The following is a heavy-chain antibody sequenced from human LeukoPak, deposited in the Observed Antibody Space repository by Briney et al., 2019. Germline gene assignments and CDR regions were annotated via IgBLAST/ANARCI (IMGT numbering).Heavy chain of an antibody. J-gene: IGHJ4*02. CDR1: GFTFSSYG. D-gene: IGHD6-13*01. Sequence: GGSLRLSCATSGFTFSSYGMNWVRQAPGKGLERVAFIRYDGRDTYYAASVKGRFTISRDNSQNTLDLQMNSLRLEDTAMYYCAKDRYSSSSTFTVNPFDYWGQGILVTVSS. V-gene: IGHV3-30*02. CDR2: IRYDGRDT. CDR3: AKDRYSSSSTFTVNPFDY.